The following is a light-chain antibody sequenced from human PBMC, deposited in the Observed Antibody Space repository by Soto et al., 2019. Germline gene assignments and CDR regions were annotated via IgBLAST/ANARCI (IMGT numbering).Light chain of an antibody. CDR3: QQYNTFVT. Sequence: DIQMTQSPSTLSASVGDRVTITCRASQSISSWLAWYQQKPGKAPKLLIYKASSLESGVPSRFSGSGSGTEFTITISSLQPDDFATYYCQQYNTFVTFGQGTKVEIK. J-gene: IGKJ1*01. V-gene: IGKV1-5*03. CDR2: KAS. CDR1: QSISSW.